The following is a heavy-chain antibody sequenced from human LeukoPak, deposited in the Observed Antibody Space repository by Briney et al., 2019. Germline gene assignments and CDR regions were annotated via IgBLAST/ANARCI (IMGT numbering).Heavy chain of an antibody. V-gene: IGHV1-8*01. CDR1: GYTFTSYD. D-gene: IGHD4-17*01. Sequence: ASVKVSCKASGYTFTSYDINWVRQATGQGLEWMGWMNPNSGNTGYAQKFQGRVTMTRDTSTSTVYMELRSLRSEDTAVYYCARGGHDYGDYSPWGQGTLVTVSS. J-gene: IGHJ5*02. CDR2: MNPNSGNT. CDR3: ARGGHDYGDYSP.